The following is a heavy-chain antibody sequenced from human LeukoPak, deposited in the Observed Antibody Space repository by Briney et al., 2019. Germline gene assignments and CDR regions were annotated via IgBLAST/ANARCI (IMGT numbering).Heavy chain of an antibody. CDR2: INTDGTVT. CDR1: GSTFSKYW. V-gene: IGHV3-74*01. J-gene: IGHJ4*02. CDR3: ATKQWLAPPPDS. D-gene: IGHD6-19*01. Sequence: GGSLRLSCAASGSTFSKYWMLWVRQAPGKGLESVSRINTDGTVTTYADSVKGRFTVSRDNADNTMFLQMNSVRDEDTVVYYCATKQWLAPPPDSWGQGTPVTVSS.